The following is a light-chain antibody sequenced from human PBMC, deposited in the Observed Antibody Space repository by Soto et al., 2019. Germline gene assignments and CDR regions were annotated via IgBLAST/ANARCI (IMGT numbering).Light chain of an antibody. CDR2: GAS. J-gene: IGKJ5*01. CDR1: QSVSSN. CDR3: QQRSNWPPIT. V-gene: IGKV3D-15*01. Sequence: EIVMTQSPATLSVSPGNTATLSCRASQSVSSNLAWYQQKPGQAPRLLIYGASTRATGIPARFSGSGSGTEFTLTISSLQSEDFAVYYCQQRSNWPPITFGQGTRLEIK.